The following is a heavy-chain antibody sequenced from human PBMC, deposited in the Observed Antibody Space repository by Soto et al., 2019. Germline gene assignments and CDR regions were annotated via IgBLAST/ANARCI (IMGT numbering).Heavy chain of an antibody. Sequence: QVQLVQSGAEVKKPGASVKVSCKASGYTFTSYDINWVRQATGQGLEWMGYMNPNSGNTVYAQQFQGRVTVTWDTSITTAYMELSSLRSEDTAVYYCAREGMDVWGQGTTVTVSS. J-gene: IGHJ6*02. V-gene: IGHV1-8*01. CDR3: AREGMDV. CDR2: MNPNSGNT. CDR1: GYTFTSYD.